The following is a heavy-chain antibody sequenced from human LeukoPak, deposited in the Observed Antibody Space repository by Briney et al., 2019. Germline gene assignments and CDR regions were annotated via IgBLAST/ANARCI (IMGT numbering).Heavy chain of an antibody. CDR1: GFTFTTHG. V-gene: IGHV3-30*03. D-gene: IGHD6-19*01. CDR3: ARGTPSSSGWLYYGMDV. J-gene: IGHJ6*02. CDR2: ISHDGNNK. Sequence: GGSLRLSCATSGFTFTTHGMHWVRQAPGKGLEWVASISHDGNNKLYADSVKGRFTIYREDSKNTLYLQMNSLRAEDTAVYYCARGTPSSSGWLYYGMDVWGQGTTVTVSS.